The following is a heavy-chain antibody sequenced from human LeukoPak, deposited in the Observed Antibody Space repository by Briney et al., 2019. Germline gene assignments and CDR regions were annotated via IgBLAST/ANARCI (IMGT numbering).Heavy chain of an antibody. Sequence: GGSLRLSCAASGFTFDDYAMHWVRQAPGKGLEWVSGISWNSGSIGYADSVKGRFTISRDNAKNSLYLQMNSLRAEVTALYYCPKDRQAGTTAFDIWGQGTMVTVSS. V-gene: IGHV3-9*01. D-gene: IGHD1-1*01. CDR2: ISWNSGSI. J-gene: IGHJ3*02. CDR1: GFTFDDYA. CDR3: PKDRQAGTTAFDI.